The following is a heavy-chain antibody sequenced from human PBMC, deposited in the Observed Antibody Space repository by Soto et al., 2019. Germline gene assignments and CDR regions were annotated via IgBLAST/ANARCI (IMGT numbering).Heavy chain of an antibody. CDR2: IWYDGSNK. CDR3: ARDRDAEYYYYYYGMDV. V-gene: IGHV3-33*01. CDR1: GFTFSSYG. Sequence: SLRLSCAASGFTFSSYGMHWVRQAPGKGLEWVAVIWYDGSNKYYADSVKGRFTISRDNSKNTLYLQMNSLRAEDTAVYYCARDRDAEYYYYYYGMDVWGQGTTVTVSS. D-gene: IGHD3-10*01. J-gene: IGHJ6*02.